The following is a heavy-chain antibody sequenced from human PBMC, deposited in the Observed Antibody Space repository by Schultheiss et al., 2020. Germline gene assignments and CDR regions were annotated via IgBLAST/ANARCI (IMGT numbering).Heavy chain of an antibody. CDR1: GFTFSDYY. D-gene: IGHD1-26*01. Sequence: GGSLRLSCAASGFTFSDYYMSWIRQAPGKGLEWVSYISSSGSTIYYADSVKGRFTISRDNAKNSLYLQMNSLTTDDTAIYYCARGGGSGTYFDFWGQGTLVTVSS. CDR3: ARGGGSGTYFDF. V-gene: IGHV3-11*04. CDR2: ISSSGSTI. J-gene: IGHJ4*02.